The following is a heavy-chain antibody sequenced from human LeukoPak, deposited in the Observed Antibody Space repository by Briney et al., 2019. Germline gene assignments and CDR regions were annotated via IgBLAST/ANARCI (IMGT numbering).Heavy chain of an antibody. J-gene: IGHJ4*02. D-gene: IGHD6-13*01. CDR3: ARGRGAAAAGKYYFDY. V-gene: IGHV4-4*02. CDR2: INHSGST. CDR1: SGSISSTTW. Sequence: PSETLSLTCAVSSGSISSTTWWSWVRQPPGKGLEWIGEINHSGSTNYNPSLKSRVTISVDTSKNQFSLKLSSVTAADTAVYYCARGRGAAAAGKYYFDYWGQGTLVTVSS.